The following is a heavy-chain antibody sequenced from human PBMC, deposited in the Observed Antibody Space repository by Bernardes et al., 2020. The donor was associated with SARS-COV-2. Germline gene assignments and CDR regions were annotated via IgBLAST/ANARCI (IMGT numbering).Heavy chain of an antibody. Sequence: GGSLRLSCEASGFIFSSFGMTWVRQAPGKGLEWVAGVSGSGFTTFYADSVKGRFTISRDNSKNSLSLQMNSLRDEDTATYFCAKARIAVAESLDNWGRGSLVTVSS. D-gene: IGHD6-19*01. V-gene: IGHV3-23*01. CDR1: GFIFSSFG. CDR3: AKARIAVAESLDN. CDR2: VSGSGFTT. J-gene: IGHJ4*02.